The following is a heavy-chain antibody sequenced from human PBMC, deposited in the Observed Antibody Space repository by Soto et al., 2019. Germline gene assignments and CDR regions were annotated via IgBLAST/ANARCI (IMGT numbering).Heavy chain of an antibody. Sequence: GGSLRLSCAASGFTFSSYAMHWVRQAPGKGLEWVAVISYDGSNKYYADSVKGRFTISRDNSKNTLYLQMNSLRAEDTAVYYCARGEIVGHFDYWGQGTLVTVSS. CDR3: ARGEIVGHFDY. CDR2: ISYDGSNK. D-gene: IGHD3-22*01. CDR1: GFTFSSYA. J-gene: IGHJ4*02. V-gene: IGHV3-30-3*01.